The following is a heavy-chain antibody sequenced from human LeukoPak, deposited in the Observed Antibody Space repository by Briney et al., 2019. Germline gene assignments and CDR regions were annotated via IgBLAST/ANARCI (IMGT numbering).Heavy chain of an antibody. CDR3: ARGAIVVVPAAPVHYYYGMDV. CDR1: GYTFTSYG. D-gene: IGHD2-2*01. J-gene: IGHJ6*04. V-gene: IGHV1-18*04. CDR2: ISAYNGNT. Sequence: ASVKVSCKASGYTFTSYGISWVRQAPGQGLEWMGWISAYNGNTNYAQKLQGRVTMTTDTSTSTAYMELRSLRSDDTAVYYCARGAIVVVPAAPVHYYYGMDVWGKGTTVTVSS.